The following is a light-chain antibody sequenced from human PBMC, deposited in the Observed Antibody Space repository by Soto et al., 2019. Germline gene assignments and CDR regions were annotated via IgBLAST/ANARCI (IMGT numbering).Light chain of an antibody. CDR3: QQCNNWPQWT. J-gene: IGKJ1*01. V-gene: IGKV1-12*01. CDR2: GAS. Sequence: IQMTQSTRSGSASVGGRITITCRASQDVGKWLVWYQQKPGKAPTLLIHGASSLQSGVPPRYSGSGYGTDFTLTISSLEPEDFAVYYCQQCNNWPQWTFGQGTKVDI. CDR1: QDVGKW.